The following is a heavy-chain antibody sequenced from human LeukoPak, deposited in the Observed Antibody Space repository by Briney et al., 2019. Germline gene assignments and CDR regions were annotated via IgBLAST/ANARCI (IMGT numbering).Heavy chain of an antibody. CDR3: ARDRGSTRRYYYYGMDV. CDR2: IYTSGST. CDR1: GGSISSCY. D-gene: IGHD2-2*01. Sequence: SETLSITCTVSGGSISSCYWSWIRQPAGKGLEWIGRIYTSGSTNYNPSLKSRVTMSVDTSKNQFSLKLSSVTAADTAVYYCARDRGSTRRYYYYGMDVWGQGTTVTVSS. V-gene: IGHV4-4*07. J-gene: IGHJ6*02.